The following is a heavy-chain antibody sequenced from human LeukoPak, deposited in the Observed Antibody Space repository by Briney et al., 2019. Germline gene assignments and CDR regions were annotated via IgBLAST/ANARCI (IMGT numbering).Heavy chain of an antibody. V-gene: IGHV1-46*01. Sequence: ASVKVSRKASGYTFTSYSMHWVRQAPGQGLEWMGIINPSGGSTTYAQKFQGRVTMTRDTFTSTVYMELSSLRSEDTAVYYCARDGHMASALYYFDYWGQGTLVTVSS. CDR2: INPSGGST. CDR3: ARDGHMASALYYFDY. D-gene: IGHD6-6*01. J-gene: IGHJ4*02. CDR1: GYTFTSYS.